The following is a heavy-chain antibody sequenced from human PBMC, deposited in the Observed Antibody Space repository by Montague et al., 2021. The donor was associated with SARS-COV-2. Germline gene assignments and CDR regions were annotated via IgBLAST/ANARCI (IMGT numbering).Heavy chain of an antibody. CDR2: TYYRSKWYS. D-gene: IGHD2-21*02. CDR1: GDSVSSNIAT. CDR3: ARAYCGGDCYFYWYFDL. V-gene: IGHV6-1*01. J-gene: IGHJ2*01. Sequence: CAISGDSVSSNIATWNWIRQSPSRGLEWLGRTYYRSKWYSDYAVSVKSRVTINPDTSNNQFSLQLNSVTPEDTAVHYCARAYCGGDCYFYWYFDLWGRGTLVTVSS.